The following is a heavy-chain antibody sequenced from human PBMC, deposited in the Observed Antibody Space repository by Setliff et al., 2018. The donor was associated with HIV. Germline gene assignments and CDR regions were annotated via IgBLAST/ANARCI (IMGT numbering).Heavy chain of an antibody. CDR3: SRDGWHMNSWHYYYNYMNV. CDR1: GATFTSHA. J-gene: IGHJ6*03. CDR2: GIPIFSTP. V-gene: IGHV1-69*06. Sequence: SVKVSCKVSGATFTSHAINWVRQAPGQGFEWMGRGIPIFSTPSYPQKFQGRVTFTADKSTSTAYMDLSSLKTEDTGVYYCSRDGWHMNSWHYYYNYMNVWGKGTTVTVS. D-gene: IGHD6-13*01.